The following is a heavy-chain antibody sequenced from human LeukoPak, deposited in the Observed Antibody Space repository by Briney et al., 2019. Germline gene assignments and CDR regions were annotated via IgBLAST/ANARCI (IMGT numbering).Heavy chain of an antibody. V-gene: IGHV3-23*01. CDR3: AREASVAATDDAFDI. D-gene: IGHD6-19*01. Sequence: GGSLRLSCAASGFTFSSYAMSWVRQAPGKGLEWVSGISGSGGSRHHADSLEGRFTISRDNSKNTLYLQMNYLRAEDTAVYYCAREASVAATDDAFDIWGQGKMVIVSS. J-gene: IGHJ3*02. CDR2: ISGSGGSR. CDR1: GFTFSSYA.